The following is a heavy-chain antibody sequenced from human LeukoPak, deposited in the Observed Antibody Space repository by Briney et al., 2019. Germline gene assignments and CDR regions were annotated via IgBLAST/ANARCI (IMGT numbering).Heavy chain of an antibody. V-gene: IGHV1-18*01. CDR2: SSAYNGNT. J-gene: IGHJ4*02. CDR1: GYTFTSYG. Sequence: ASVKVSCKASGYTFTSYGISWVRQAPGQGLEWMGWSSAYNGNTNYAQKLQGRVTMTTDTSTSTAYMELRSLRSDGTAVYYCARAPYYYDSSGYYGYWGQGTLVTVSS. D-gene: IGHD3-22*01. CDR3: ARAPYYYDSSGYYGY.